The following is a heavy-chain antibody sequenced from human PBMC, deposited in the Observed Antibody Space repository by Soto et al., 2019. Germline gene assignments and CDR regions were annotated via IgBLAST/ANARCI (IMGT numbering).Heavy chain of an antibody. CDR1: GGTFSSSG. Sequence: QVHLVQSGTEVKKPGSSVKVSCKASGGTFSSSGFSWVRQAPGQGLEWMGMIVPSLDTTNYAQKFQARVTITADEVTRTGYTELRRPRSEDTAVYYCAGSAPPRETADAYDGDGWGQGTRVIVSS. V-gene: IGHV1-69*11. D-gene: IGHD3-3*01. J-gene: IGHJ6*02. CDR2: IVPSLDTT. CDR3: AGSAPPRETADAYDGDG.